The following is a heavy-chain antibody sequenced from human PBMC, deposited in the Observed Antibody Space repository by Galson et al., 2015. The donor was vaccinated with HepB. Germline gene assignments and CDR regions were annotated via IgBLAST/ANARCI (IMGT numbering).Heavy chain of an antibody. D-gene: IGHD2/OR15-2a*01. J-gene: IGHJ4*02. CDR2: MSYDGSNE. CDR3: VTDSKKIYRSEDYFEY. V-gene: IGHV3-30*14. CDR1: GFTFSHYA. Sequence: SLRLSCAASGFTFSHYAMHWVRQAPGKGLEWVAVMSYDGSNEKYAASVKGRFTIPRDNSKNPLYLQMSSLRIEDTAVYYCVTDSKKIYRSEDYFEYWGQGALVTVSS.